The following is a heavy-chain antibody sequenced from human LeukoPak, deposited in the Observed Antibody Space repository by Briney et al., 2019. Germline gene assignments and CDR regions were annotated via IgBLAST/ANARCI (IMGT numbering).Heavy chain of an antibody. CDR1: GYSISSGYY. V-gene: IGHV4-38-2*02. CDR2: IYHSGST. CDR3: AREVATVTGRGMIY. Sequence: SETLSLTCTVSGYSISSGYYWGWIPQPPGKGLEWIGRIYHSGSTYYNPSLKSRVTISVDTSKNQFSLKLSSVTAADTAVYYCAREVATVTGRGMIYWGQGTLVTVSS. J-gene: IGHJ4*02. D-gene: IGHD4-17*01.